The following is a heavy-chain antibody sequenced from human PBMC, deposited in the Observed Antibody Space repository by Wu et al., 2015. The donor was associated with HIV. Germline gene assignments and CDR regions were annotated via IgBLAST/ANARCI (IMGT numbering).Heavy chain of an antibody. CDR1: GYTFTGYY. D-gene: IGHD3-22*01. Sequence: QVQLVQSGAEVKKPGASVKVSCKASGYTFTGYYMHWVRQAPGQGLEWMGWINPNSGGSGGTNYAQKFQGRVTMTRDTSISTAYMELSRLRSADTAVYYCAREAVYDSSGHLHDAFDIWGQGTMVTVSS. J-gene: IGHJ3*02. CDR3: AREAVYDSSGHLHDAFDI. V-gene: IGHV1-2*02. CDR2: INPNSGGSGGT.